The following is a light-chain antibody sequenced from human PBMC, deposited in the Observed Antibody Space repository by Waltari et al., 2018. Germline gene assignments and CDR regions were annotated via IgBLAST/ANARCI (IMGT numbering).Light chain of an antibody. CDR1: SSDIGSYNF. J-gene: IGLJ2*01. Sequence: QSALTQPPSASGSPGQSVTISCTGTSSDIGSYNFVSWYQHHPGKAPKLIIYEVTQRPSGVPGRCSGSTSGNTASLPVSGLQAEDEADYYCASFVGTNNFRVFGGGTRVTVL. CDR2: EVT. V-gene: IGLV2-8*01. CDR3: ASFVGTNNFRV.